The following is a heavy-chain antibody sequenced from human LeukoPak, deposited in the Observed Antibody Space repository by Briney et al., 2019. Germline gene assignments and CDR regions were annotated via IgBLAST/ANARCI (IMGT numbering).Heavy chain of an antibody. J-gene: IGHJ4*02. V-gene: IGHV3-23*01. Sequence: GGSLRLSCAASGFTFSSYAMSWVRQAPGKGLEWVSAISGSGGSTYYADSVKGRFTISRDNRRNSLYLHMNSLRTEDTALYFCAKVYVGSWYAYDHWGQGTLVAVSS. CDR1: GFTFSSYA. D-gene: IGHD6-13*01. CDR3: AKVYVGSWYAYDH. CDR2: ISGSGGST.